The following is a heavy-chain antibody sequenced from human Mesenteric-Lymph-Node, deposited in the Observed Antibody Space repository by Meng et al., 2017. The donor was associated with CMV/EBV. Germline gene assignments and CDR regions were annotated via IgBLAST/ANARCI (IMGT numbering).Heavy chain of an antibody. V-gene: IGHV3-23*01. CDR2: ISGSGADT. Sequence: GGSLRLSCAASGFTFSSLAMTWVRQAPGRGLDWVSSISGSGADTYYAASVKGRFTISRDNSKNTLYLQMNSLTGDDTAVYYCAKHKFSWSGYDTDNWFDPWGQGTLVTVSS. J-gene: IGHJ5*02. CDR1: GFTFSSLA. D-gene: IGHD3-3*01. CDR3: AKHKFSWSGYDTDNWFDP.